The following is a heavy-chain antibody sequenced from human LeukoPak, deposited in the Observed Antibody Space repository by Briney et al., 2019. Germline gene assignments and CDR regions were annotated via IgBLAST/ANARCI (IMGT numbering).Heavy chain of an antibody. V-gene: IGHV3-64*01. CDR1: GFTFSSYS. J-gene: IGHJ4*02. D-gene: IGHD6-19*01. Sequence: GGSLRLSCAASGFTFSSYSMNWVRQAPGKGLEYVSGISDTGDRTFYANSVKGRFTISRDNSKNTVYLQMGSLRADDMASYFCARAPFSRGFYLGGFDCWGQGTPVTVSS. CDR2: ISDTGDRT. CDR3: ARAPFSRGFYLGGFDC.